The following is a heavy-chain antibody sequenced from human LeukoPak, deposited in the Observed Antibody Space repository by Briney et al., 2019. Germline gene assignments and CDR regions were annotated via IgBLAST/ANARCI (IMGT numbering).Heavy chain of an antibody. D-gene: IGHD4-23*01. V-gene: IGHV3-7*01. CDR3: ARHRRFCGGNLCYFDC. Sequence: GGSLTLSSAASGFTFSSYWMSWLRQAPGKGLEWVANIKQDGSEKYYVDSGKGRFTISRDNAKNSLYLQMNSLRAEDTAVYYCARHRRFCGGNLCYFDCWGQGTLATVSS. J-gene: IGHJ4*02. CDR2: IKQDGSEK. CDR1: GFTFSSYW.